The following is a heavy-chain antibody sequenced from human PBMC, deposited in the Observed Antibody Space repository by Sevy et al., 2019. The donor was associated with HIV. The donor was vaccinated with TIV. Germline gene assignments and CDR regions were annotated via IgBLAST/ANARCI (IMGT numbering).Heavy chain of an antibody. Sequence: GGSLRLSCAISGFTVNDKYIIWVRQAPGKGLEWVSVIFSSGSTYYADSAKGRFTISRDNSKNTVDLQMNSVRAEDTAVYYCVSLFMSSHSGWSYFVYWGQGTLVTDSS. CDR2: IFSSGST. CDR1: GFTVNDKY. V-gene: IGHV3-66*02. D-gene: IGHD6-13*01. J-gene: IGHJ4*02. CDR3: VSLFMSSHSGWSYFVY.